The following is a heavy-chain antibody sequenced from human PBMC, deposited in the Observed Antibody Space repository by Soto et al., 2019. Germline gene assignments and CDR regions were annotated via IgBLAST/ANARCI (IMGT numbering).Heavy chain of an antibody. V-gene: IGHV1-46*03. Sequence: RASVKVSCNASGYTFTSYYMHWVRQAPGQGLEWKGIINPSGGSTSYAQKFQGRVTMTRDTSTSTVYMELSSLRSEDTAVYYCARASRFGELLSYYFDYWGQGTLVTV. CDR2: INPSGGST. J-gene: IGHJ4*02. CDR3: ARASRFGELLSYYFDY. CDR1: GYTFTSYY. D-gene: IGHD3-10*01.